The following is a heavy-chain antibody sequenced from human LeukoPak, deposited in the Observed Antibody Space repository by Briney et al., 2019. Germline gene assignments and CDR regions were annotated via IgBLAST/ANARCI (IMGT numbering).Heavy chain of an antibody. CDR2: IRSKANNYAT. V-gene: IGHV3-73*01. CDR3: TTVDTVMV. J-gene: IGHJ4*02. CDR1: GFTFSSYW. Sequence: GGSLRLSCAASGFTFSSYWMSWVRQASGKGLEWVARIRSKANNYATAYAASVKGRFTISRDDSKNTAYLQMNSLETEDTAVYYCTTVDTVMVWGQGTLVTVSS. D-gene: IGHD5-18*01.